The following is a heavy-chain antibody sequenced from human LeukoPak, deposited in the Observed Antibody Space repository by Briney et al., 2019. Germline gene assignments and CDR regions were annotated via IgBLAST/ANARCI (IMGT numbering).Heavy chain of an antibody. CDR3: AKVRADIVPYYFDY. D-gene: IGHD2-15*01. Sequence: GGSLRLSCAASGFTFSSYSMNWVRQAPGKGLEWVSSISSSSSYIYYADSVKGRFTISRDNAKNSLYLQMNSLRAEDTAVYYCAKVRADIVPYYFDYWGQGTLVTVSS. J-gene: IGHJ4*02. CDR1: GFTFSSYS. CDR2: ISSSSSYI. V-gene: IGHV3-21*04.